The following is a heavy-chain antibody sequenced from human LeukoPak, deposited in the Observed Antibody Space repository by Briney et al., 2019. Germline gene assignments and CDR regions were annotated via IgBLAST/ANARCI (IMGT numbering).Heavy chain of an antibody. D-gene: IGHD6-6*01. CDR2: MYDSGST. V-gene: IGHV4-59*12. J-gene: IGHJ3*02. CDR3: ARGKYSSSSFRAFDI. Sequence: PSETLSLTCSVSGGSISSYSWSWIRQPPGKGLEWIGSMYDSGSTKYNPSLKSRVTISVDTSKNQFSLKLSSVTAADTAVYYCARGKYSSSSFRAFDIWGQGTMVTVSS. CDR1: GGSISSYS.